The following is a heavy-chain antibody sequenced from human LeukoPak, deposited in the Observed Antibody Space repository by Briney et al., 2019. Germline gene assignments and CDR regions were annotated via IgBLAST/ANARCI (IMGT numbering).Heavy chain of an antibody. Sequence: PGGSLRLSCAASGFTFSSYSMNWVRQAPGKGLEWVSYIGSSSSSIYYADSVKGRFTISRDNAKNSLYLQMNSLRAEDTAVYYCARENRNGVLLWFGELGYMDVWGKGTTVTVSS. V-gene: IGHV3-21*05. CDR3: ARENRNGVLLWFGELGYMDV. CDR1: GFTFSSYS. CDR2: IGSSSSSI. D-gene: IGHD3-10*01. J-gene: IGHJ6*03.